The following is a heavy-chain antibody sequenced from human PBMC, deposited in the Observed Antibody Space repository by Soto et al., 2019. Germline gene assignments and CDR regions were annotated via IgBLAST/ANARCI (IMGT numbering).Heavy chain of an antibody. CDR1: GGSISSGDYY. CDR2: IYYSGST. Sequence: PSETLSLTCTVSGGSISSGDYYWSWIRQPPGKGLEWIGYIYYSGSTYYNPSLKSRVTISVDTSKNQFSLKLSSVTAADTAVYYCARGGEYYDSSGYPQDGMDVWGQGTTVTVSS. D-gene: IGHD3-22*01. CDR3: ARGGEYYDSSGYPQDGMDV. V-gene: IGHV4-30-4*01. J-gene: IGHJ6*02.